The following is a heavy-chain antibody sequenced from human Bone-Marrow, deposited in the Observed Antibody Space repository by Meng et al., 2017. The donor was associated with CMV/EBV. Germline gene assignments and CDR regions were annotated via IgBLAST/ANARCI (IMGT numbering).Heavy chain of an antibody. J-gene: IGHJ4*02. CDR2: IRSKAYGGTT. D-gene: IGHD3-22*01. CDR3: TGTYYFDSSGFSLPY. V-gene: IGHV3-49*04. Sequence: GGSLRLSCTASGFTFGDYAMSWVRQAPGKGLEWLGFIRSKAYGGTTQYAASVKGRFTISRDDSKSIAYLQMNTLKTEDTAVYYCTGTYYFDSSGFSLPYWGQGTLVTGSS. CDR1: GFTFGDYA.